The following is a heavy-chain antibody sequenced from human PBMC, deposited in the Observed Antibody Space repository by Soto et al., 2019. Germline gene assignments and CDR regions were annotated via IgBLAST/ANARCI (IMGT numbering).Heavy chain of an antibody. D-gene: IGHD6-19*01. J-gene: IGHJ6*02. CDR1: GDSVSSNSAA. CDR2: TYYRSKWYN. Sequence: SQTLSLTCAISGDSVSSNSAAWNWIRQSPSRGLEWLGRTYYRSKWYNDHAVSVKSRITINPDTSKNQFSLQLNSVTPEDTAVYYCARALRPYSSGWYREYYGMDVWGQGTTVTVSS. CDR3: ARALRPYSSGWYREYYGMDV. V-gene: IGHV6-1*01.